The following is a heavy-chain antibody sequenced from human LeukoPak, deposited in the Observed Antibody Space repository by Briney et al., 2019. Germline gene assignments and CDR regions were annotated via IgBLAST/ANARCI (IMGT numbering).Heavy chain of an antibody. CDR1: GFSLRNYA. D-gene: IGHD1-26*01. CDR3: AKHAAVSYSRGANFDH. Sequence: GGSLRLSCAASGFSLRNYAMSWVRQAPGKGLEWLSGVVNSGGRTSYADSVKGRFTISRDISKSTLYLQMNSLRVEDTAMYYCAKHAAVSYSRGANFDHWGQGTLVTVSS. CDR2: VVNSGGRT. V-gene: IGHV3-23*01. J-gene: IGHJ4*02.